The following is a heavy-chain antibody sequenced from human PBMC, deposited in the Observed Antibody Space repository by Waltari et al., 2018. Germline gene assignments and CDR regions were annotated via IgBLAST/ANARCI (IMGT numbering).Heavy chain of an antibody. CDR2: ISGSGSST. Sequence: EVQLLQSGGGLVQPGGSLRFSCAASGFTFSSYAMPWVRQAPGKGLGWVSSISGSGSSTYYADSVEGRFTISRDNSKNTLYLQMNSLRAEDTAVYYCAKDVEGSSVWPFDYWGQGTLVTVSS. V-gene: IGHV3-23*01. D-gene: IGHD6-19*01. J-gene: IGHJ4*02. CDR1: GFTFSSYA. CDR3: AKDVEGSSVWPFDY.